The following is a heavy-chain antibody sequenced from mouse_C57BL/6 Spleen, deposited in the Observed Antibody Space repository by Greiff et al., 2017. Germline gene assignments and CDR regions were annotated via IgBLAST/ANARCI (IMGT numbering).Heavy chain of an antibody. CDR1: GFTFSDYG. V-gene: IGHV5-17*01. CDR3: ARSGGYYWYFDV. CDR2: ISSGSSTI. D-gene: IGHD1-1*02. J-gene: IGHJ1*03. Sequence: EVKVVESGGGLVKPGGSLKLSCAASGFTFSDYGMHWVRQAPEKGLEWVAYISSGSSTIYYADKVQGRFTISSDNAKNTLFLQMTSLRSEDTAMYYCARSGGYYWYFDVWGTGTTVTVSS.